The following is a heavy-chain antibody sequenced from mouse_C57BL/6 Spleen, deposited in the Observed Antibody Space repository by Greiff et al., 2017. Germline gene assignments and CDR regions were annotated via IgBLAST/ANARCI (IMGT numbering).Heavy chain of an antibody. J-gene: IGHJ2*01. CDR1: GFTFSSYA. CDR3: ARGSSYGYFDY. D-gene: IGHD1-1*01. Sequence: EVQGVESGGGLVKPGGSLKLSCAASGFTFSSYAMSWVRQTPEKRLEWVATISDGGSYTYYPDNVKGRFTIARDNAKNNLYLQMSHLKSEDTAMYYCARGSSYGYFDYWGQGTTLTVSS. V-gene: IGHV5-4*01. CDR2: ISDGGSYT.